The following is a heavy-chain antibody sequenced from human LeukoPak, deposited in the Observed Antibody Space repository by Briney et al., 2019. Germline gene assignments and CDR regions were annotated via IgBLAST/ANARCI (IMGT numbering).Heavy chain of an antibody. Sequence: SETLSLTCTVSGGSISSYYWSWIRQPAGKGLEWIGSIYYSGSTNYNPSLKSRVTISVDTSKNQFSLKLSSVTAADTAVYYCARDSGQWLGLNDAFDIWGQGTMVTVSS. CDR2: IYYSGST. D-gene: IGHD6-19*01. CDR3: ARDSGQWLGLNDAFDI. CDR1: GGSISSYY. V-gene: IGHV4-59*01. J-gene: IGHJ3*02.